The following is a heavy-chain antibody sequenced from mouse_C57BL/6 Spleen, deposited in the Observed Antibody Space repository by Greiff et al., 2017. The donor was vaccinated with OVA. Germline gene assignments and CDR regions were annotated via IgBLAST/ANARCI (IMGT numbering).Heavy chain of an antibody. CDR3: ARSGDYYGNSGAMDY. Sequence: QVQLQQPGAELVRPGSSVKLSCKASGYTFTSYWMHWVKQRPIQGLEWIGNIDPSDSETHYNQKFKDKATLTVDKSSSTAYMQLSSLTSEDSAVYYCARSGDYYGNSGAMDYWGQGTSVTVSS. J-gene: IGHJ4*01. D-gene: IGHD2-1*01. CDR2: IDPSDSET. CDR1: GYTFTSYW. V-gene: IGHV1-52*01.